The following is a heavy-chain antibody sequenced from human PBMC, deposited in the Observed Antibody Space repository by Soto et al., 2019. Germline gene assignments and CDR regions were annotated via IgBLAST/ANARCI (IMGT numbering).Heavy chain of an antibody. V-gene: IGHV3-74*01. Sequence: EVQLVESGGGLVQPGGSLRLSCAASGFTFRDFWIHWVRQVPGQGVMWVSRVDNDGSGTSYADSVKGRFTMSRDNAKNTVYLQMNSVSADDTAVYYCGSVFEHWGQGIMVTVSS. CDR1: GFTFRDFW. D-gene: IGHD3-10*01. J-gene: IGHJ4*02. CDR2: VDNDGSGT. CDR3: GSVFEH.